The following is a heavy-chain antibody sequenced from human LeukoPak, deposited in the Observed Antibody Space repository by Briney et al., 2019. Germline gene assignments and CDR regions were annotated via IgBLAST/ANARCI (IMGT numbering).Heavy chain of an antibody. Sequence: SETLSLTCTVSGYSISSIYYWGWIRQPPGKGLEWIGSISHSGPSAYNPSLKSRVTMSLDTSRSQFSLKLSSVTAADTAVYYCVRSYAGSGLDHWGQGTLVTVSS. CDR3: VRSYAGSGLDH. V-gene: IGHV4-38-2*02. CDR1: GYSISSIYY. CDR2: ISHSGPS. D-gene: IGHD3-16*01. J-gene: IGHJ5*02.